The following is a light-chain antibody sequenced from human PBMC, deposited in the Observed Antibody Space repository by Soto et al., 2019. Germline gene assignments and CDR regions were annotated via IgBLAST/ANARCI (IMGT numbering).Light chain of an antibody. J-gene: IGLJ3*02. V-gene: IGLV2-23*02. CDR3: CSFAGSSTFWV. CDR1: TSDVGGYDV. Sequence: SALTQPASVSGSPGQSITISCSGTTSDVGGYDVVSWYQQHPGKAPKLMIFEVNQRPSGVSDRFSGSKPGNTASLTISGLQAGDEADYYCCSFAGSSTFWVFGGGTK. CDR2: EVN.